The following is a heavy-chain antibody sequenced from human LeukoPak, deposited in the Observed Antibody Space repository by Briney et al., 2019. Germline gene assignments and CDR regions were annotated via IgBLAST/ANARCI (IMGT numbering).Heavy chain of an antibody. CDR2: INPNSGGT. CDR3: ARGYSSDINFDY. Sequence: ASVKVSCKASGDTLTGYYLHWVRQAPGQGLEWMGWINPNSGGTNYARKFQGGVTMTRDTSISTAYMELSRLRSDDTAVYYCARGYSSDINFDYWGQGTLVTVSS. J-gene: IGHJ4*02. CDR1: GDTLTGYY. D-gene: IGHD6-19*01. V-gene: IGHV1-2*02.